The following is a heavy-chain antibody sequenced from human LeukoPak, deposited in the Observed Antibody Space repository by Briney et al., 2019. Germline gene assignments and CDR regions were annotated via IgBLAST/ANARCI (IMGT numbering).Heavy chain of an antibody. J-gene: IGHJ3*02. Sequence: ASVKVSCKASGYTFTNYYIHWVRQAPGQGLEWMGWINPDSGVTNYAQKFQGRVTMTRDTSISTAYMELSRLRSDDTAVYYCARGRDSGSPYDAFDIWGQGTMVTVSS. CDR3: ARGRDSGSPYDAFDI. D-gene: IGHD1-26*01. CDR1: GYTFTNYY. CDR2: INPDSGVT. V-gene: IGHV1-2*02.